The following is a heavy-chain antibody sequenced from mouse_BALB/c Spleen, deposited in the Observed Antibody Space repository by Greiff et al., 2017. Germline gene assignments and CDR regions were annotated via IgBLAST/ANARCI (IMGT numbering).Heavy chain of an antibody. CDR1: GYTFTSYW. D-gene: IGHD2-4*01. J-gene: IGHJ4*01. CDR2: IYPSDSYT. CDR3: TRGDYYDYGYAMDY. Sequence: QVQLQQPGAELVRPGASVKLSCKASGYTFTSYWINWVKQRPGQGLEWIGNIYPSDSYTNYNQKFKDKATLTVDKSSSTAYMQLSSPTSEDSAVYYCTRGDYYDYGYAMDYWGQGTSVTVSS. V-gene: IGHV1-69*02.